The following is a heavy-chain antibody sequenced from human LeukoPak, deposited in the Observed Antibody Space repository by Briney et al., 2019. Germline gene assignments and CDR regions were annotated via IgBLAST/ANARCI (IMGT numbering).Heavy chain of an antibody. V-gene: IGHV3-23*01. D-gene: IGHD6-6*01. CDR1: GFTFSSYA. CDR3: AKDYPSSLVDY. CDR2: ISDSGSST. J-gene: IGHJ4*02. Sequence: GGSLRLSCAASGFTFSSYAMSWVRQAPGKGLEWVSAISDSGSSTYHIDSVKGRFTISRDNSKNTLYLQMNSLRAEDTAVYYCAKDYPSSLVDYWGQGTLVTVSS.